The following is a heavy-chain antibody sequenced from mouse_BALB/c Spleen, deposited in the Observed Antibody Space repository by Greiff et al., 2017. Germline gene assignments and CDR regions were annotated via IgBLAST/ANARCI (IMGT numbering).Heavy chain of an antibody. Sequence: EVQLQQSGPELVKPGASVKISCKASGYSFTGYYMHWVKQSHVKSLEWIGRINPYNGATSYNQNFKDKASLTVDKSSSTAYLELHSLTSEDSAVYYCARGYGNYWYFDVWGAGTTVTVSS. V-gene: IGHV1-26*01. D-gene: IGHD2-1*01. J-gene: IGHJ1*01. CDR3: ARGYGNYWYFDV. CDR2: INPYNGAT. CDR1: GYSFTGYY.